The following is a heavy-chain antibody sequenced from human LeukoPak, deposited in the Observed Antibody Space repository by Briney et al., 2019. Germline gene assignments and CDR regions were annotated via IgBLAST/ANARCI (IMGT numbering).Heavy chain of an antibody. V-gene: IGHV1-69*13. CDR1: GGTFSSYA. Sequence: GASVKVSCKASGGTFSSYAISWVRQAPGQGLEWMGGIIPIFGTANYAQKFQGRVTITADESTSTAYMELSSLRSEDTAVYYCARDRGGYEIFDYWGQGTLVTVSS. J-gene: IGHJ4*02. D-gene: IGHD5-12*01. CDR3: ARDRGGYEIFDY. CDR2: IIPIFGTA.